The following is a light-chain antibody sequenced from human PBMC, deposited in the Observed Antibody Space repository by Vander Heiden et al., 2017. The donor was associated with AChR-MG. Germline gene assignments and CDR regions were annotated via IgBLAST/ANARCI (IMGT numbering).Light chain of an antibody. CDR3: QQSYSPPPLT. CDR1: QGISNY. J-gene: IGKJ4*01. CDR2: GAS. V-gene: IGKV1-39*01. Sequence: DIQMTQSPSSLSASVGDRVTITCRASQGISNYLNWYQQKPGKAPKLLIYGASTLQSGVPSRFSGSGSGTDFTLTISSRQPEDSASYYCQQSYSPPPLTFGGGTKVEIK.